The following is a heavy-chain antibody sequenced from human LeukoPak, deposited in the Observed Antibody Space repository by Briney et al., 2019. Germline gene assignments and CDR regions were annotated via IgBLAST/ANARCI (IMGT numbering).Heavy chain of an antibody. D-gene: IGHD6-13*01. CDR3: ARPRYSSSWYSSPFDY. J-gene: IGHJ4*02. V-gene: IGHV5-51*01. CDR2: IYPGDSDT. CDR1: GYSFTSYW. Sequence: GESLKISCKGSGYSFTSYWVGWVRQMPGKGLEWMGIIYPGDSDTRYSPSFQGQVTISADKSISTAYLQWSSLKASDTAMYYCARPRYSSSWYSSPFDYWGQGTLVTVSS.